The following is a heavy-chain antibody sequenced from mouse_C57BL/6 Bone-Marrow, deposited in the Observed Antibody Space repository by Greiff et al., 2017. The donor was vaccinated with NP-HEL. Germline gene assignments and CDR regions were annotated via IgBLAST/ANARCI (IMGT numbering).Heavy chain of an antibody. CDR1: GYTFTDYY. J-gene: IGHJ4*01. V-gene: IGHV1-26*01. CDR3: ASNGLYYGSSWALMDY. Sequence: VQLQQSGPELVKPGASVKISCKASGYTFTDYYMNWVKQSHGKSLEWIGDINPNNGGTSYNEKFKGKATLTVDKSSSTAYMELRSLTSEDSAVYYCASNGLYYGSSWALMDYWGQGTSVTVSS. D-gene: IGHD1-1*01. CDR2: INPNNGGT.